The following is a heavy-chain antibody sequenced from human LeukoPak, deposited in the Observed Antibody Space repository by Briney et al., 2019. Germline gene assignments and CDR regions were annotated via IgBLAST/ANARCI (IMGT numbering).Heavy chain of an antibody. CDR2: ISGTDGRT. V-gene: IGHV3-23*01. CDR1: GFTFRSCA. D-gene: IGHD2-15*01. Sequence: TGGSLRLSCAASGFTFRSCAMAWVRQAPGKGLEWVSIISGTDGRTFYADSVTGRFTISRDNSKNTLYLQMNSLRAEDTAVYYCARDQVVAATSNWFDPWGQGTLVTVSS. CDR3: ARDQVVAATSNWFDP. J-gene: IGHJ5*02.